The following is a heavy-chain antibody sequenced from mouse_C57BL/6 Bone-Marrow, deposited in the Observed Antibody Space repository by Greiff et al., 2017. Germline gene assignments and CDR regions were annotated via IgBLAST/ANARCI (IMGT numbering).Heavy chain of an antibody. D-gene: IGHD1-1*01. CDR2: INPYNGGT. V-gene: IGHV1-19*01. J-gene: IGHJ2*01. Sequence: EVQLVESGPVLVKPGASVKMSCKASGYTFTDYYMNWVKQSHGKSLEWIGVINPYNGGTSYNQKFKGKATLTVDKSSSTAYMELNSLTSEDSAVYYCARSHYYYGSSYRYWGQGTTLTVSS. CDR1: GYTFTDYY. CDR3: ARSHYYYGSSYRY.